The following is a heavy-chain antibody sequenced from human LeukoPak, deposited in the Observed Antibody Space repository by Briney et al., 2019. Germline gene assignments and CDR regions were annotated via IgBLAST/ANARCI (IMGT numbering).Heavy chain of an antibody. CDR1: GFTFTSYS. D-gene: IGHD3-9*01. CDR2: ISSSSSYI. J-gene: IGHJ4*02. Sequence: GGPLRLSCAASGFTFTSYSMNWVRQAPGKGLEWVSSISSSSSYIYYADSVKGRFTISRDNAKNSLYLQMSSLRAEDTAIYYCARLYDILTGAFDYWGQGTLVTVSS. CDR3: ARLYDILTGAFDY. V-gene: IGHV3-21*01.